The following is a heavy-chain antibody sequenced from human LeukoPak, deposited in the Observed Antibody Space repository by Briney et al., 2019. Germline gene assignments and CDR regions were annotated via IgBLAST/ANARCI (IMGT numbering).Heavy chain of an antibody. CDR3: ARVMRWLLYANWFDP. CDR2: ISGSGDST. CDR1: GFTFSNYV. Sequence: PGGSLRLSCAASGFTFSNYVMSWVRQAPGKGLEWVSGISGSGDSTYYADSVKGRFTISRDNSKNTLYLQMSSLRAEDTAVYYCARVMRWLLYANWFDPWGQGTLVTVSS. V-gene: IGHV3-23*01. J-gene: IGHJ5*02. D-gene: IGHD3-3*01.